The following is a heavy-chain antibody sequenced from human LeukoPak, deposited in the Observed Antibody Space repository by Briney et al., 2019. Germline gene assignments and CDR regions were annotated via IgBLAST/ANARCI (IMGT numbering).Heavy chain of an antibody. CDR1: GFTFSSYS. Sequence: SGGSLRLSCAASGFTFSSYSMNWVRQAPGKGLEWVSSISGSSSYIYYADSVKGRFTISRGNAKNSLYLQMNSLRAEDTAVYYCARVDIAAAGDFDYWGQGTLVTVSS. CDR3: ARVDIAAAGDFDY. CDR2: ISGSSSYI. V-gene: IGHV3-21*01. D-gene: IGHD6-13*01. J-gene: IGHJ4*02.